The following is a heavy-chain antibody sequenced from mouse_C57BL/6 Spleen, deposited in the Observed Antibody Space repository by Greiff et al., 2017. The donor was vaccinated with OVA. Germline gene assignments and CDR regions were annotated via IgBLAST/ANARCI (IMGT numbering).Heavy chain of an antibody. D-gene: IGHD4-1*01. CDR2: INPNNGGT. V-gene: IGHV1-22*01. CDR3: AGGWDDAMDY. J-gene: IGHJ4*01. Sequence: EVKLQESGPELVKPGASVKMSCKASGYTFTDYNMHWVKQSHGKSLEWIGYINPNNGGTSYNQKFKGKATLTVNKSSSTAYMELRSLTSEDSAVYYCAGGWDDAMDYWGQGTSVTVSS. CDR1: GYTFTDYN.